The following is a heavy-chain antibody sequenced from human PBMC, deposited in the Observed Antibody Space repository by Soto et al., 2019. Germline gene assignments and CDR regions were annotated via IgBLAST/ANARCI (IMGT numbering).Heavy chain of an antibody. Sequence: GGSLTLSCAASGFTFSNTWMSWVRKAPGKRLEWVGRIKSKTDCGTTDYAAAVKGRFTISIDDSKNTLFLQMNSLKTEETAVYYCTTDDTINKNWGQGTLVTVSS. CDR3: TTDDTINKN. CDR2: IKSKTDCGTT. J-gene: IGHJ4*02. CDR1: GFTFSNTW. V-gene: IGHV3-15*01.